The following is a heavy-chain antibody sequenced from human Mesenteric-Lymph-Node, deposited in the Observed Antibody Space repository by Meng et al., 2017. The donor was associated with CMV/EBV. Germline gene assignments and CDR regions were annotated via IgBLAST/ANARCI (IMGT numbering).Heavy chain of an antibody. J-gene: IGHJ5*02. Sequence: ESLKISCTVSGASLSSRDYYWGWIRQPPGRGLEWIGSIYYSGTTSYNASLKSRVTISMDTSSNQFSLKVTSVTAADTAVYYCVRVFPPFFGVGKLSFNWFDPWGQGVLVTVSS. CDR1: GASLSSRDYY. CDR2: IYYSGTT. D-gene: IGHD3-3*01. V-gene: IGHV4-39*07. CDR3: VRVFPPFFGVGKLSFNWFDP.